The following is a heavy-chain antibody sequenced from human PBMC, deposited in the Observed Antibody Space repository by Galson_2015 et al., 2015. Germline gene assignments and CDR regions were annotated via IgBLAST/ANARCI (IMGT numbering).Heavy chain of an antibody. V-gene: IGHV3-7*03. D-gene: IGHD5-24*01. CDR3: ARDPGWLQFDN. CDR1: GFTFSSYW. Sequence: SLRLSCAASGFTFSSYWMSWVRQAPGKGLEWVANIKEDGSDKYYVDSVKGRFTISRDNAKNSLYLQVHSLRAEDTAVYYCARDPGWLQFDNWGQGTLVTVSS. CDR2: IKEDGSDK. J-gene: IGHJ4*02.